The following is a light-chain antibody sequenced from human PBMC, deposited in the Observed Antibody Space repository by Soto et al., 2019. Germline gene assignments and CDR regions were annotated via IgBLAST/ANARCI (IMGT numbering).Light chain of an antibody. CDR2: DVS. CDR1: SSDVGGYNY. J-gene: IGLJ1*01. Sequence: QSVLTQPRSVSGSPGQSVTISCTGTSSDVGGYNYVSWYQQHPGKAPKFMIYDVSKRPSGVPDRFSGSKSGNTASLTISRLQAEDEANYYCCSYVGSYTFVFGTGTKLTVL. CDR3: CSYVGSYTFV. V-gene: IGLV2-11*01.